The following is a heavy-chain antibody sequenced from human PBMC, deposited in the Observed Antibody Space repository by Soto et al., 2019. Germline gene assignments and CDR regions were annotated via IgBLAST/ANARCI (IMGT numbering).Heavy chain of an antibody. CDR2: IYYSGST. Sequence: SETLSLTCSVSGGSIISVGHYWTWIRQPPGKGLEWIVYIYYSGSTDYNPSLKSRVTISVDRSKNQFSLNLSSVTAADTAIYYCARESGGYDSSTRYGLDVWGQGTTVT. CDR1: GGSIISVGHY. D-gene: IGHD6-25*01. J-gene: IGHJ6*02. V-gene: IGHV4-31*03. CDR3: ARESGGYDSSTRYGLDV.